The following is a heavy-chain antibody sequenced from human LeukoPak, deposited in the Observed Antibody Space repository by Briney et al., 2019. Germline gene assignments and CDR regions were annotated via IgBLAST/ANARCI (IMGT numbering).Heavy chain of an antibody. V-gene: IGHV1-18*01. CDR3: ARGRPPMVVVVAATLRWFDP. CDR1: GYTFTSYG. CDR2: ISAYNGNT. Sequence: ASVKVSCKASGYTFTSYGISWVRQAPGQGLEWMGWISAYNGNTNYAQKLQGRVTMTTDTSTSTAYMELRSLRSDDTAVYYCARGRPPMVVVVAATLRWFDPWGQGTLVTVSS. J-gene: IGHJ5*02. D-gene: IGHD2-15*01.